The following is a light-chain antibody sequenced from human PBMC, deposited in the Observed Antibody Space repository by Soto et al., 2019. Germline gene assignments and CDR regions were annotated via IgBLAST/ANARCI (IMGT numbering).Light chain of an antibody. Sequence: EIVLTQSPGTLSLSPGERATLSCRASQSVSSSYLAWYQQKPGQAPRLLIYGASSRATGIPDRFSGSGSGTDCTLTISRVEPEDFAVYYCQQYGSSLLTFGPGTKVDIK. CDR3: QQYGSSLLT. CDR2: GAS. J-gene: IGKJ3*01. CDR1: QSVSSSY. V-gene: IGKV3-20*01.